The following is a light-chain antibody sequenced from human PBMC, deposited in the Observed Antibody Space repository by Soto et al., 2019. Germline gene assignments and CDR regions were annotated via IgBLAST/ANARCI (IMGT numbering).Light chain of an antibody. CDR3: QQYGSSSSIT. CDR1: QSISSW. J-gene: IGKJ5*01. V-gene: IGKV1-5*03. CDR2: KAS. Sequence: DIQMTQSPSTLSASVGDRVTITCRASQSISSWLAWYQQKPGKAPNLLIYKASSLESGVPSRFSGSGSGTDFTLTVSRLEPEDFAVYYCQQYGSSSSITFGQGTRLEIK.